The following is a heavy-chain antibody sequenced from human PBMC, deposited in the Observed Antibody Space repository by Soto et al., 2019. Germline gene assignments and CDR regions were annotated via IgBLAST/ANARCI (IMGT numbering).Heavy chain of an antibody. D-gene: IGHD3-22*01. CDR2: ISGSGGST. CDR1: GFNFSNFA. V-gene: IGHV3-23*01. CDR3: ARGLGRAYYDSSGYFHLDY. Sequence: WGSLRLSWGASGFNFSNFAISWVRQAPGKGLVWVSAISGSGGSTYYADSVKGGFTISRDNSRNTLYLQMNSLRAEDTAVYYCARGLGRAYYDSSGYFHLDYWGQGTLVTVSS. J-gene: IGHJ4*02.